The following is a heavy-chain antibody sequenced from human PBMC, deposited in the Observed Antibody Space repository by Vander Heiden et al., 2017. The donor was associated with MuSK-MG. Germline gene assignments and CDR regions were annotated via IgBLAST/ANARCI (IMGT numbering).Heavy chain of an antibody. CDR3: ATGLRGELHDAFDI. V-gene: IGHV1-69*01. CDR1: GGTFSSYA. D-gene: IGHD3-10*01. Sequence: QVQLVQSGAEVKKPESSVKVSCKASGGTFSSYAISWVRQAPGQGLEWMGGIIPIFGTANYAQKFQGRVTITADESTSTAYMELSSMRSEDTAVYYCATGLRGELHDAFDIWGQGTMVTVSS. J-gene: IGHJ3*02. CDR2: IIPIFGTA.